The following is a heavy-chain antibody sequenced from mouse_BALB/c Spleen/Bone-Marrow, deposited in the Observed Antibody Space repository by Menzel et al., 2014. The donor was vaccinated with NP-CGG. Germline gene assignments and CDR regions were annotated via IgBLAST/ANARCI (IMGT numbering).Heavy chain of an antibody. D-gene: IGHD2-4*01. J-gene: IGHJ4*01. Sequence: QVQLQQSGAELAMPGASVKMSCKASGYTFTDNWIYWVKQRPGQGLEWIGAIDTSDSYTNYNQKFMGKASLTVDASSSTAYVQVSSLTSDDSAVYYCARGGHDFSLDYWGQGTSVTVSS. CDR1: GYTFTDNW. V-gene: IGHV1-69*01. CDR3: ARGGHDFSLDY. CDR2: IDTSDSYT.